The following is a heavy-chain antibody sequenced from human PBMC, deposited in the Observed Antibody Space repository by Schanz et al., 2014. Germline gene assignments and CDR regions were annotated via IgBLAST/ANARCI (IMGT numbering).Heavy chain of an antibody. CDR1: GLNFRQYA. D-gene: IGHD3-3*02. CDR3: TKDILPGGADV. V-gene: IGHV3-9*01. CDR2: FSLDTDRI. Sequence: EGQLVESGGVLVQPGRSLRLSCAGSGLNFRQYAIHWVRHAPGKGLEWVAGFSLDTDRIDYGDSVKGRFTVSWDNSKTSLYLQMNSLRPEDTALYYCTKDILPGGADVWGQGTVVTVSS. J-gene: IGHJ3*01.